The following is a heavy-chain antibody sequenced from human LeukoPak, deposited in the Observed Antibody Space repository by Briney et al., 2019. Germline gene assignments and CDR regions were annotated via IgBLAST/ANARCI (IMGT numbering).Heavy chain of an antibody. V-gene: IGHV3-48*03. CDR3: ARTDWAAAMVQDY. Sequence: GGSLRLSCAVSGFTFSSYEMNWVRQAPGKGLEWVSYISSSGSTIYYADSVKGRFTISRDNAKNSLYLQMNSLRAEDTAVYYCARTDWAAAMVQDYWGQGTLVTVSS. CDR2: ISSSGSTI. CDR1: GFTFSSYE. J-gene: IGHJ4*02. D-gene: IGHD5-18*01.